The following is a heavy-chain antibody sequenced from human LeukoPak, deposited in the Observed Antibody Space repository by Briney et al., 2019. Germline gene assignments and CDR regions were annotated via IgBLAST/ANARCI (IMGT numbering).Heavy chain of an antibody. Sequence: PGRSLRLSCAASGFTFSSYGMPWIRQAPGKGLEWVAVIWYDGSKKSYADSVKGRFTISRDNSKNTLYLQMNSLRAEDTAVYYCAKSYSNYFDYWGQGTLVTVSS. CDR3: AKSYSNYFDY. V-gene: IGHV3-33*06. J-gene: IGHJ4*02. CDR1: GFTFSSYG. CDR2: IWYDGSKK. D-gene: IGHD4-11*01.